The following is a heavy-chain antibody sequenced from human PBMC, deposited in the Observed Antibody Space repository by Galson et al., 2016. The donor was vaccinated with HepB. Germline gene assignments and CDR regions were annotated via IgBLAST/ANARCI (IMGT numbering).Heavy chain of an antibody. CDR1: GFTFSSYW. V-gene: IGHV3-7*04. CDR2: IKQDGSEQ. Sequence: SLRLSCAASGFTFSSYWMSWVRQAPGKRLECVANIKQDGSEQYYVDSVKGRFTISRDNPKKSLYLQMNSLRAEDTAVYYCARKLYYYDSSDFGWLDPWGQGTLVTVAS. CDR3: ARKLYYYDSSDFGWLDP. J-gene: IGHJ5*02. D-gene: IGHD3-22*01.